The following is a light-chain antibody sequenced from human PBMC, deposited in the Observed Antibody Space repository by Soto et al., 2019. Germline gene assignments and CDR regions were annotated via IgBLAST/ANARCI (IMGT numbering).Light chain of an antibody. CDR3: QQRSNWPPLT. J-gene: IGKJ4*01. V-gene: IGKV3-11*01. CDR2: DAS. Sequence: EILLTQSPATLSLSPGERATLSCRASQSVSSYLAWYQQKPGQAPRLLIYDASNRATGIPARFSGSGSGANFTLTISRLEPEDFAVYYCQQRSNWPPLTFGGGTKVEIK. CDR1: QSVSSY.